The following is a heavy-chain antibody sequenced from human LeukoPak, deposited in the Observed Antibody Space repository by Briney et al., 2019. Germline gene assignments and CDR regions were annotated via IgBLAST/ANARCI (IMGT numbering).Heavy chain of an antibody. CDR2: IYSGGST. V-gene: IGHV3-53*01. Sequence: PGGSLRLSCAASGFTVSSNYMSWVRQAPGKGLEWVSVIYSGGSTYYADSVKGRFTISRDNSKNTLYLQMNSLRAEDTAVYYCARPRGNVEMATIPFDYWGQGTLVTVSS. CDR3: ARPRGNVEMATIPFDY. D-gene: IGHD5-24*01. CDR1: GFTVSSNY. J-gene: IGHJ4*02.